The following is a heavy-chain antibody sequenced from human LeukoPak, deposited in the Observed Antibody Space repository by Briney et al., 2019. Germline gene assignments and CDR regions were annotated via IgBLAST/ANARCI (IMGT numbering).Heavy chain of an antibody. V-gene: IGHV4-4*02. Sequence: SDTLSLTCAVSGGSISSSNWWSWVRQPPGKGLEWIGEIYHSGSTNYNPSLKRRVTISVDKSKHQFSLKLSSVTAADTAVYYCARVGYSSGCLDYWGQGTLVTVSS. CDR3: ARVGYSSGCLDY. CDR2: IYHSGST. D-gene: IGHD6-19*01. CDR1: GGSISSSNW. J-gene: IGHJ4*02.